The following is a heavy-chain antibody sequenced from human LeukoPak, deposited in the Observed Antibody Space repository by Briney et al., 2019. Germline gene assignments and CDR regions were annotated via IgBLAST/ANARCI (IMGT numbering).Heavy chain of an antibody. CDR3: ARDPGGFGELFGTSGLDV. CDR1: GDSINSGGYY. CDR2: IYYTGYT. J-gene: IGHJ6*02. V-gene: IGHV4-31*03. Sequence: PSETLSLTCTVSGDSINSGGYYWRWIRLHPGKGLEWIGFIYYTGYTYSNPSLKSRFAISLDTSKNQFSLKLNSVTAADTAVYYCARDPGGFGELFGTSGLDVWGQGTTVLVSS. D-gene: IGHD3-10*01.